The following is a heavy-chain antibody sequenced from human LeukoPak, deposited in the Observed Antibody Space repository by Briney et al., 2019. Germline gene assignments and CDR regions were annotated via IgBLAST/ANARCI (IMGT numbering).Heavy chain of an antibody. CDR2: IWYDGSKK. V-gene: IGHV3-33*01. CDR3: AGDRGNSWYDY. D-gene: IGHD6-13*01. CDR1: GFTFGNYG. Sequence: GGSLRLSCEASGFTFGNYGMHWVRQAPGKGLEWVSFIWYDGSKKYYADSVKGRFIISRDNSKNTLYLQMNSLRAEDTAVYYCAGDRGNSWYDYWGQGTLVTVSS. J-gene: IGHJ4*02.